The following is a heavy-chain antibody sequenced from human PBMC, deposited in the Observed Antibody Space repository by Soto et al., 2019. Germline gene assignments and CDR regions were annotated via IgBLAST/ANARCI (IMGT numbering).Heavy chain of an antibody. D-gene: IGHD5-18*01. V-gene: IGHV4-59*08. CDR3: ARHGSGYNYEQDS. J-gene: IGHJ4*02. CDR2: VYYNGST. Sequence: PSETLSLTCTVSGGSIIYFYWSWIRQPPGKGLEWIGYVYYNGSTNYNPSLKSRVTISVDTSKNQFSLKLTSVTAADTAMYYCARHGSGYNYEQDSWGQGTLVTVSS. CDR1: GGSIIYFY.